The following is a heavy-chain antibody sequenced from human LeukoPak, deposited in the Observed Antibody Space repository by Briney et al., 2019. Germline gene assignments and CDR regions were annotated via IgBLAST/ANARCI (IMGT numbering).Heavy chain of an antibody. Sequence: PSDTLSLPCTLSGGPLRSYYWRWLRPPARKGLDWIGRMYTSGSTNYNPSLNSRVTMSVDTSKNQFSLKLSSVTAADTAVYYCARGMGSGWYSNCFDPWGQGTLATVSS. CDR3: ARGMGSGWYSNCFDP. J-gene: IGHJ5*02. CDR1: GGPLRSYY. D-gene: IGHD6-19*01. CDR2: MYTSGST. V-gene: IGHV4-4*07.